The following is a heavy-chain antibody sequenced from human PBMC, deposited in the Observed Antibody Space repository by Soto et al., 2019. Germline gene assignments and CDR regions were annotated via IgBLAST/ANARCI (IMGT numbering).Heavy chain of an antibody. J-gene: IGHJ6*02. CDR2: IYSGGST. D-gene: IGHD2-8*01. CDR1: GFTVSSNY. V-gene: IGHV3-53*01. CDR3: ARDYVYCTNGVCPLSYYYGMDV. Sequence: SLRLSCAASGFTVSSNYMSWVRQAPGKGLEWVSVIYSGGSTYYADSVKGRFTISRDNSKNTLYLQMNSLRAEDTAVYYCARDYVYCTNGVCPLSYYYGMDVWGQGTTVTVSS.